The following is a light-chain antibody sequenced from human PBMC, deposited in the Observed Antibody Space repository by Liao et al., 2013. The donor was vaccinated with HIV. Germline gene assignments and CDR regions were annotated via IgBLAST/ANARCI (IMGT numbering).Light chain of an antibody. CDR3: QLWDSSSDHPYV. Sequence: SYVLTQPPSVSVAPGKTARITCGGDDFGTKRVHWYQQKPGQAPVLLIYHASDRPSGIPERFSGSNSGNTGHPDHQQGQPGDEADYYCQLWDSSSDHPYVFGTGTQVTVL. J-gene: IGLJ1*01. V-gene: IGLV3-21*01. CDR2: HAS. CDR1: DFGTKR.